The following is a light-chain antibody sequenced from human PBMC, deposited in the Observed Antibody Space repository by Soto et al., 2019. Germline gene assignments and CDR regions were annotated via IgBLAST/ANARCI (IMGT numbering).Light chain of an antibody. V-gene: IGKV3-11*01. CDR2: DVS. J-gene: IGKJ1*01. Sequence: EIVITQSPATLSVSPGERATLSCRASQSVSSNLAWYQQKPGQAPRLLIYDVSNRATGIPARFSGSGSGTDFTLTISSLEPEDFAVYYCQQRSNWPRTFGQGTKVDIK. CDR1: QSVSSN. CDR3: QQRSNWPRT.